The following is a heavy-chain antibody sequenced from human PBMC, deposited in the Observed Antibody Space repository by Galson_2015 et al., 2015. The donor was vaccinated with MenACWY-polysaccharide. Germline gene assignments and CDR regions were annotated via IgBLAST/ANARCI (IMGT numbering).Heavy chain of an antibody. Sequence: ETLSLTCTVSGGSISRSSHYWGWIRQPPGKGLEWIGTVSDSGSAYYNASLKSRVTISVDTSKNQFSLKLSSVTAADTAIYYCARAGRTDIVVVGYGWGFDYWGQGALVTVSS. CDR1: GGSISRSSHY. D-gene: IGHD2-2*01. J-gene: IGHJ4*02. CDR2: VSDSGSA. V-gene: IGHV4-39*07. CDR3: ARAGRTDIVVVGYGWGFDY.